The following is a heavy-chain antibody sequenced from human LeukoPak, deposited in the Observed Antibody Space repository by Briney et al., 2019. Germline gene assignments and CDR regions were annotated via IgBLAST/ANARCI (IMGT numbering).Heavy chain of an antibody. CDR2: IYYSGST. CDR3: ARDRGLGSSWYDPLPYGAFDI. CDR1: GGSISSYY. J-gene: IGHJ3*02. V-gene: IGHV4-59*01. D-gene: IGHD6-13*01. Sequence: PSETLSLTCTVSGGSISSYYWSWIRQPPGKGLEWIGYIYYSGSTNYNPSLKSRVTISVDTSKNQFSLKLSSVTAADTAVYYCARDRGLGSSWYDPLPYGAFDIWGQGTMVTVSS.